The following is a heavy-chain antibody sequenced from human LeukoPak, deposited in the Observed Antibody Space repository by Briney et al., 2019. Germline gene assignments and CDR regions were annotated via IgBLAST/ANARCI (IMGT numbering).Heavy chain of an antibody. Sequence: SETLSLTCAVYGGSFSGYYWSWIRQPPGKGLEWIVEINHSGSTNYNPSLKSRVTISVDTSKNQFSLKLSSVTAADTAVYYCARGLKYYDILTGYWYYFDYWGQGTLVTVSS. CDR3: ARGLKYYDILTGYWYYFDY. D-gene: IGHD3-9*01. CDR2: INHSGST. CDR1: GGSFSGYY. J-gene: IGHJ4*02. V-gene: IGHV4-34*01.